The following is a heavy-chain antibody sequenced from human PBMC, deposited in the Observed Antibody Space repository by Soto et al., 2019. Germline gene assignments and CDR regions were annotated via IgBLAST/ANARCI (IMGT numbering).Heavy chain of an antibody. J-gene: IGHJ5*02. V-gene: IGHV4-39*01. Sequence: QLQLQESGPGLVKPSETLSLTCTVSGGSISSSSYYWGWIRQPPGKGLEWIGSIYYSGSTYYNPSLKSRVTISVDTSKNQFSLKLSSVTAADTAVYYCARTYDICKFDPWGQGTLVTVSS. D-gene: IGHD3-9*01. CDR2: IYYSGST. CDR3: ARTYDICKFDP. CDR1: GGSISSSSYY.